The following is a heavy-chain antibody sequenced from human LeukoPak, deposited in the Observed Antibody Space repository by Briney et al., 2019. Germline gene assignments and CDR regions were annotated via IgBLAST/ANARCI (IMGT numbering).Heavy chain of an antibody. Sequence: GGSLRLSCAASGFTFSNYEMNWVRQAPGKGLEWVSYISSSGRTIYYADSVKGRFTISRDDAKTSLYLQMNSLRAEDTAVYYCARAYYGSGSYKAYFDPWGQGTLVTVSS. CDR3: ARAYYGSGSYKAYFDP. CDR2: ISSSGRTI. V-gene: IGHV3-48*03. J-gene: IGHJ5*02. D-gene: IGHD3-10*01. CDR1: GFTFSNYE.